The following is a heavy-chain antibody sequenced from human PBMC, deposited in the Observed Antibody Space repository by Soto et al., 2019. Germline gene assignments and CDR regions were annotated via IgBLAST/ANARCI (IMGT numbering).Heavy chain of an antibody. CDR2: ISYDGSNK. Sequence: PGGSLRLSCAASGFTFSSYGMHWVRQAPGKGLEWVAVISYDGSNKYYADSVKGRFTISRDNSKNTLYLQMNSLRAEDTAVYYCAKDFGGYDVYYYYGMDVWGQGTTVTVSS. CDR3: AKDFGGYDVYYYYGMDV. CDR1: GFTFSSYG. J-gene: IGHJ6*02. V-gene: IGHV3-30*18. D-gene: IGHD5-12*01.